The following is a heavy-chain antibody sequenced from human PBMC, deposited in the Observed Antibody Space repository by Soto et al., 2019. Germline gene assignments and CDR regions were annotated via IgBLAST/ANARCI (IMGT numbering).Heavy chain of an antibody. CDR2: ISISGNT. CDR3: ARGREDFHAGSGPRWMWLAP. CDR1: GGSISRDF. V-gene: IGHV4-59*01. Sequence: PSETLSLTCTVSGGSISRDFWSWSLQPPWKGLEWIGYISISGNTDYSPSLKSRATISADTSRNQFSLKLRSVNTADTAVYFCARGREDFHAGSGPRWMWLAPWGQGTLVTVSS. D-gene: IGHD3-3*01. J-gene: IGHJ5*02.